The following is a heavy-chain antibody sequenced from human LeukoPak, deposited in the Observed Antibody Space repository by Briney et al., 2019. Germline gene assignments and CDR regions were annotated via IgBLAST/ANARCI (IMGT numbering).Heavy chain of an antibody. Sequence: ASVKVSCKASGGTFSSYAISWVRQAPGQGLEWMGGIIPIFGTANYAQKFQGRVTITADESTSTAYMELSSLRSEDTAVYYCATLYYYGSGSYYPDFDYWGQGTLVTVSS. J-gene: IGHJ4*02. V-gene: IGHV1-69*13. CDR2: IIPIFGTA. CDR1: GGTFSSYA. D-gene: IGHD3-10*01. CDR3: ATLYYYGSGSYYPDFDY.